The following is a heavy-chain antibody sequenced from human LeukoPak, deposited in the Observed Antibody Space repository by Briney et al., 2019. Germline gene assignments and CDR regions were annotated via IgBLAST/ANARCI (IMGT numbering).Heavy chain of an antibody. J-gene: IGHJ4*02. CDR3: ASGTTDIVVVPATLRNYYFDY. D-gene: IGHD2-2*01. CDR2: IIPMFGTA. CDR1: GGIFSSYE. Sequence: ASVKVSCKASGGIFSSYEISWVRQAPGQGLEWMGGIIPMFGTAKYAQKFQGRVTITTDKSTSTAYMELSSLRSEDTAVYYCASGTTDIVVVPATLRNYYFDYWGQGTLVTVSS. V-gene: IGHV1-69*05.